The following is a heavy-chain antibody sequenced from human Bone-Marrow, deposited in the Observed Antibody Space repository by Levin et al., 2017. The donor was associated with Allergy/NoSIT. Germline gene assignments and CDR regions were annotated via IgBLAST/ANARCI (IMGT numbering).Heavy chain of an antibody. CDR3: ARDRGSSGWYSLDC. Sequence: GESLKISCAASGFSFSTYEMNWVRQAPGKGLEWISYSSSSGSSTHYADSVKGRFTISKDNAKNSLYLQMNSLRAEDTAVYYCARDRGSSGWYSLDCWGQGTLVTVTS. CDR1: GFSFSTYE. J-gene: IGHJ4*02. CDR2: SSSSGSST. D-gene: IGHD6-19*01. V-gene: IGHV3-48*03.